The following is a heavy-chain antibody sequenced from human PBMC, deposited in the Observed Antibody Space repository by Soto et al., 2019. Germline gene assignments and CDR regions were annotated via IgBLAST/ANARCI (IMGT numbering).Heavy chain of an antibody. V-gene: IGHV4-31*03. CDR1: GGSISSGGYN. J-gene: IGHJ4*02. CDR2: IYYSGST. Sequence: QVQLQESGPGLVKPSQTLSLTCTVSGGSISSGGYNWSWIRQHPGKGLEWIGYIYYSGSTYYNPSLKSRVTISVDTSKNQFSLKLSSVTAADTAVYYCARGGGSYSTYFDYWGQGTLVTVSS. D-gene: IGHD1-26*01. CDR3: ARGGGSYSTYFDY.